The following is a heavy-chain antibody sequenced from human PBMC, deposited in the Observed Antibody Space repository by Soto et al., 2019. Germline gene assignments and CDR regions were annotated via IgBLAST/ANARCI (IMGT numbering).Heavy chain of an antibody. V-gene: IGHV1-58*01. Sequence: QMQLVQSGPEVKKPGTSVKVSCKASGFTFTSSAVQWVRQARGQRLEWIGWIVVGSGNTNYAQKFQERVTITRDMPKGTAYRGRSGRGSENTACYYGAAAASGYSGRDVWAKGPRSPSP. CDR1: GFTFTSSA. CDR2: IVVGSGNT. CDR3: AAAASGYSGRDV. D-gene: IGHD6-25*01. J-gene: IGHJ6*02.